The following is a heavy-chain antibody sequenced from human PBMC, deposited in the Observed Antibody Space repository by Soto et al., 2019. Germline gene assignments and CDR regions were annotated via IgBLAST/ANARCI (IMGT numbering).Heavy chain of an antibody. Sequence: EVQLLESGGGLVQPGGSLRLSCAASGFTFSSYAMNWVRQAPGKGLDWVSVISGSGGSTYYADSVKGRFTISRDNSKNTLYLQMNSLRVEDTAVYYCAKRGSGSYFDYWGQGTLVTVSS. CDR2: ISGSGGST. D-gene: IGHD3-10*01. CDR3: AKRGSGSYFDY. CDR1: GFTFSSYA. J-gene: IGHJ4*02. V-gene: IGHV3-23*01.